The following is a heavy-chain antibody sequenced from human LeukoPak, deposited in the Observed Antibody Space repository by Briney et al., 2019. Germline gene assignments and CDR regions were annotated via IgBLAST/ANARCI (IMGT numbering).Heavy chain of an antibody. J-gene: IGHJ4*02. Sequence: PSDTLSVTYSVSRCWIRRFHWSWLRQPPGNGLEWIGYTHYSGHPNCNPSVKRRVPMSLDTSKNQFSLDLSSVTAADTAVYYCARWNHGGDYWGEGALVTVSS. CDR2: THYSGHP. CDR3: ARWNHGGDY. D-gene: IGHD1-14*01. CDR1: RCWIRRFH. V-gene: IGHV4-59*07.